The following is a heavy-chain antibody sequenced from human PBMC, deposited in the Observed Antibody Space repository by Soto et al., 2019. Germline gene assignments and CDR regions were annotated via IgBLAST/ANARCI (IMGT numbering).Heavy chain of an antibody. D-gene: IGHD5-18*01. CDR3: AKDQKIQLWSRYYYYGIDV. Sequence: EVQLLESGGGLVQPGGSLRLSCAASGFTFSSYAMSWVRQAPGKGLEWVSAISGSGGSTYYADSVKGRFTNSRDNPKNTLYLQIDGLRAEDTAVYYFAKDQKIQLWSRYYYYGIDVWGQGTTVTGSS. CDR1: GFTFSSYA. V-gene: IGHV3-23*01. CDR2: ISGSGGST. J-gene: IGHJ6*02.